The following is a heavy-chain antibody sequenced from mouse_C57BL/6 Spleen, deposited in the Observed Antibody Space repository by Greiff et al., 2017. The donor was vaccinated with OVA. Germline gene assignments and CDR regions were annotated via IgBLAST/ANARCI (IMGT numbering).Heavy chain of an antibody. CDR3: ARPPLLYWYFDV. CDR1: GFTFSDYG. V-gene: IGHV5-17*01. D-gene: IGHD2-1*01. Sequence: EVQLQQSGGGLVKPGGSLKLSCAASGFTFSDYGMHWVRQAPEKGLEWVAYISSGSSTIYYADTVKGRFTISRDNAKNTLFLQMTSLRSEDTAMYYCARPPLLYWYFDVWGTGTTVTVSS. J-gene: IGHJ1*03. CDR2: ISSGSSTI.